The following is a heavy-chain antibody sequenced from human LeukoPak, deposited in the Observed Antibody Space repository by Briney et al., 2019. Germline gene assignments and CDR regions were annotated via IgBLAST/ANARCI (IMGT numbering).Heavy chain of an antibody. CDR3: ARGFGSGEYYYYYYMDV. D-gene: IGHD6-25*01. CDR2: MNPNSGNT. J-gene: IGHJ6*03. V-gene: IGHV1-8*03. CDR1: GYTFTSYD. Sequence: GASVKVSCKASGYTFTSYDINWVRQATGQGLEWMGWMNPNSGNTGYAQKFQGRVTTTRNTSISTAYMELSSLRSEDTAVYYCARGFGSGEYYYYYYMDVWGKGTTVTVSS.